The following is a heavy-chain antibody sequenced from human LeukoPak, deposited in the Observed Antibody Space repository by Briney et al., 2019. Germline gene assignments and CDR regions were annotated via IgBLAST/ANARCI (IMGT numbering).Heavy chain of an antibody. D-gene: IGHD3-22*01. CDR1: GGSFSGYY. V-gene: IGHV4-34*01. J-gene: IGHJ4*02. CDR3: ASRNSNYYDSSGYSDY. Sequence: SETLSLTCAVYGGSFSGYYWSWIRQPPGKGLEWIGEINHSGSTNYNPSLKSRVTISVDTSKNQFSLKLSSVTAADTAVYYCASRNSNYYDSSGYSDYWGQGTLVTASS. CDR2: INHSGST.